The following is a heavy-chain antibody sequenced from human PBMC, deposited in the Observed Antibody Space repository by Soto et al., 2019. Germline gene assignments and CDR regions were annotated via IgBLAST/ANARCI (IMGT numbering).Heavy chain of an antibody. D-gene: IGHD3-9*01. V-gene: IGHV4-61*01. J-gene: IGHJ4*02. CDR2: VYDNGRP. CDR1: GGSVSNKTYY. Sequence: SETLSLTCSASGGSVSNKTYYWSWIRQSPRQGLEWIGYVYDNGRPYYSPSLKSRVTISADTSKNQISLKLTSAPAADTAVYYFARGVGSSPPRYWGRGTLVTVSS. CDR3: ARGVGSSPPRY.